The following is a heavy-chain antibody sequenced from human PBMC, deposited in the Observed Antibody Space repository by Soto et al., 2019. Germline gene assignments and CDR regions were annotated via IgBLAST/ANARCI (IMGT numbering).Heavy chain of an antibody. CDR2: IFYLGSS. Sequence: PSETLSLTCTVSGDSIISSDFYWGWVRQPPGKGLEWIGSIFYLGSSYYNPSLKSRVTMSVDTSKNQFSLRRRSVTAADTALYFCARHSLALRKNNWFDPWGQGIMVTVSS. J-gene: IGHJ5*02. CDR1: GDSIISSDFY. D-gene: IGHD3-3*02. V-gene: IGHV4-39*01. CDR3: ARHSLALRKNNWFDP.